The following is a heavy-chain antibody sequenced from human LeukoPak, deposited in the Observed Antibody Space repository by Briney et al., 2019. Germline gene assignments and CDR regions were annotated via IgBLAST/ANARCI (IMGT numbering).Heavy chain of an antibody. D-gene: IGHD4-17*01. CDR2: IREDGNEK. V-gene: IGHV3-7*01. J-gene: IGHJ4*02. CDR1: GFTFSSYW. CDR3: ARGRYDYGDQALGY. Sequence: GGSLRLSCSASGFTFSSYWMSWVRQTTGKGLECVAKIREDGNEKFYVDSVKGRFTISRDNAKNSVYLQMNSLRVEDTAVYYCARGRYDYGDQALGYWGQGTLVTVSS.